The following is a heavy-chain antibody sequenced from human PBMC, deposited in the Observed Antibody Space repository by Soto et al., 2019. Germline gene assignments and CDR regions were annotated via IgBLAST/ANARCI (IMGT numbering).Heavy chain of an antibody. CDR2: IYPGDSDT. D-gene: IGHD6-19*01. CDR3: ARCRRGAYSSGWYSLSGYYNYGIDV. V-gene: IGHV5-51*01. Sequence: PGESLKISCKASGYSFTSYWIGWVRQMPGKGLEWMGIIYPGDSDTKYSPSLQGQVTISADTSISTAYLQWTGLKASDTAMYYCARCRRGAYSSGWYSLSGYYNYGIDVWGQGTTVTVSS. CDR1: GYSFTSYW. J-gene: IGHJ6*02.